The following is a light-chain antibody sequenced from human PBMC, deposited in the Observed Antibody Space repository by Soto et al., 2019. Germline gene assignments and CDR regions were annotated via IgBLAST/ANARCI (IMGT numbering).Light chain of an antibody. CDR3: QQSYSVPPT. Sequence: DIQMTQSPSSLSASVGDRVTITCRASQSIVSYLTWYYQKPGKAPKLLIYAASILQSGVPSRFSGSGSWTDFTLTIISLQHDHFATYYCQQSYSVPPTFGQGTKLEIQ. CDR2: AAS. V-gene: IGKV1-39*01. J-gene: IGKJ2*01. CDR1: QSIVSY.